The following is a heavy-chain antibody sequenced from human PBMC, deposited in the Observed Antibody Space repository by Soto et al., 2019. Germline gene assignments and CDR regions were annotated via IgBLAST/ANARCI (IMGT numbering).Heavy chain of an antibody. CDR1: GFTFSSYG. Sequence: GGSLRLSCAASGFTFSSYGMHWVRQAPGKGLEWVAVIWYDGSNKYYADSVKGRFTISRDNSKNTLYLQMNSLRAEDTAVYYCAREHRYCSSTSCLSGKGYYYYYGMDVWGQGTTVTVSS. V-gene: IGHV3-33*01. CDR3: AREHRYCSSTSCLSGKGYYYYYGMDV. CDR2: IWYDGSNK. J-gene: IGHJ6*02. D-gene: IGHD2-2*01.